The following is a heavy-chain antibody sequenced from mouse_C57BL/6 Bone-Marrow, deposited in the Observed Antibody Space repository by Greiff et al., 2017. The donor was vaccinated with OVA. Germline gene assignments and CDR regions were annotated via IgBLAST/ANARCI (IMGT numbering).Heavy chain of an antibody. CDR1: GFTFSDYY. J-gene: IGHJ3*01. D-gene: IGHD1-1*02. Sequence: EVQLQESGGGLVQPGGSLKLSCAASGFTFSDYYMYWVRQTPEKRLEWVAYISNGGGSTYYPDTVKGRFTISRDNAKNTLYLQMSRLKSEDTAMYYCARQGSYSLFAYWGQGTLVTVSA. V-gene: IGHV5-12*01. CDR2: ISNGGGST. CDR3: ARQGSYSLFAY.